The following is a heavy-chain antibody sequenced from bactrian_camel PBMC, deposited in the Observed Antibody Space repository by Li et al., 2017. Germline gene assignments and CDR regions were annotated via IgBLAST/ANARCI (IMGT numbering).Heavy chain of an antibody. J-gene: IGHJ4*01. CDR2: AVTNGRAT. Sequence: HVQLVESGGGSVQAGGSLRLSCAVSGFTSSRVCVAWFRQAPGKEREGVAAAVTNGRATYYNDSNDGRFTISQDNAKNTVYLQMNSVKPEDTAVYYCAAEGPQWTVAVGPCGLGYWGQGTQVTVS. CDR1: GFTSSRVC. V-gene: IGHV3S1*01. D-gene: IGHD1*01. CDR3: AAEGPQWTVAVGPCGLGY.